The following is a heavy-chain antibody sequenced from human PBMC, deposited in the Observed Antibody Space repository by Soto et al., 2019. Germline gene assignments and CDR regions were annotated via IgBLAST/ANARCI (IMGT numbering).Heavy chain of an antibody. CDR3: AKHKVEYANSGLDR. CDR2: VFSTGST. V-gene: IGHV4-39*01. D-gene: IGHD2-2*01. Sequence: QLQLQESGPGLVKPSETLSLTCSVSGASINTSPYYWGWIRQPPGGGLEWIGSVFSTGSTYYNPSLKGRVTVSVDASGNEVSLKVYSVTAADTAVYYCAKHKVEYANSGLDRWGQRTLVAVSS. CDR1: GASINTSPYY. J-gene: IGHJ5*02.